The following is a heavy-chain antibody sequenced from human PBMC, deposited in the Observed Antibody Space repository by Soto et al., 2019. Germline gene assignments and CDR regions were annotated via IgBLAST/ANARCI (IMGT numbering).Heavy chain of an antibody. D-gene: IGHD5-18*01. CDR2: INPNSGGT. Sequence: ASVKVSCKASGYTFTGYYMHWVRQAPGQGLEWMGWINPNSGGTNYAQKFQGRVTMTRDTSISTAYMELSRLRSDDTAVYYCARDREYSYGYSYYYYGMDVWGQGTTVTVSS. J-gene: IGHJ6*02. CDR3: ARDREYSYGYSYYYYGMDV. V-gene: IGHV1-2*02. CDR1: GYTFTGYY.